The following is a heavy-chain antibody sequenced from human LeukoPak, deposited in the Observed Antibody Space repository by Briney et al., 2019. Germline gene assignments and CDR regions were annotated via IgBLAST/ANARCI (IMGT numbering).Heavy chain of an antibody. CDR1: GGSISSYY. Sequence: SETLSLTCTVSGGSISSYYWSWIRQPPGKGLEWIGYIYYSGSTNYNPSLKSRVTISVDTSKNQFSLKLSSVTAADTAVYYCARGQLLRGGWFDPWGQGTLVTVSS. J-gene: IGHJ5*02. D-gene: IGHD2-2*01. CDR2: IYYSGST. CDR3: ARGQLLRGGWFDP. V-gene: IGHV4-59*01.